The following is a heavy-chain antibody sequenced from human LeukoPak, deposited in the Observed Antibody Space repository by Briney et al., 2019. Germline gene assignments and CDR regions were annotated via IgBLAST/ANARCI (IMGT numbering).Heavy chain of an antibody. V-gene: IGHV4-4*07. D-gene: IGHD2-15*01. CDR3: ARVPATYCSGSSCPSYYYYYYMDV. CDR1: GGSISSYY. J-gene: IGHJ6*03. Sequence: SETLSLTCTVSGGSISSYYWSWIRQPAGKGLEWIGRIYTSGSTNYNPSLKSRVTMSVDTSKNQFSLKLSSVTAADTAVYYCARVPATYCSGSSCPSYYYYYYMDVWGKGTTVTVSS. CDR2: IYTSGST.